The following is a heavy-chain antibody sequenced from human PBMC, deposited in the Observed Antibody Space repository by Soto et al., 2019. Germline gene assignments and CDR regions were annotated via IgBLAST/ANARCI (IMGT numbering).Heavy chain of an antibody. D-gene: IGHD5-12*01. CDR1: GFTFSSYA. V-gene: IGHV3-30-3*01. J-gene: IGHJ4*02. CDR2: ISYDGSNK. Sequence: GGSLRLSCAASGFTFSSYAMHWVRQAPGKGLEWVAVISYDGSNKYYADSVKGRFTISRDNSKNTLYLQMNSLRAEDTAVYYCARVAGGYVLDYWGQGTLVTVSS. CDR3: ARVAGGYVLDY.